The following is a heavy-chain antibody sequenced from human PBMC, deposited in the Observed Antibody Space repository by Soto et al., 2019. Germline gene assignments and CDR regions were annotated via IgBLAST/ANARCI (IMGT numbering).Heavy chain of an antibody. J-gene: IGHJ4*02. CDR3: ARAQKTGTTKGYFDY. CDR1: GGSFIIVDYY. V-gene: IGHV4-30-4*02. Sequence: SDTLSLTSPVSGGSFIIVDYYCSLIRHPPGNVLECVGFIYYSGSTYYNPSLKSRVTISVDTSKNQFSLKLSSVTAADTAVYYCARAQKTGTTKGYFDYWGQGTQVTVS. CDR2: IYYSGST. D-gene: IGHD1-1*01.